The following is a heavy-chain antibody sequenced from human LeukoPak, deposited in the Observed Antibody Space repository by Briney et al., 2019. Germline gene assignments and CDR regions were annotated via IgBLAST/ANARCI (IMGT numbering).Heavy chain of an antibody. J-gene: IGHJ3*02. CDR1: GYTLTELS. CDR2: FDPEDGET. Sequence: APVKVSCKVSGYTLTELSMHWVRQAPGKGLEWMGGFDPEDGETIYAQKFQGRVTMTEDTSTDTAYMELSSLRSEDTAVYYCATDQMLEWERLSAFDIWGQGTMVTVSS. V-gene: IGHV1-24*01. D-gene: IGHD1-26*01. CDR3: ATDQMLEWERLSAFDI.